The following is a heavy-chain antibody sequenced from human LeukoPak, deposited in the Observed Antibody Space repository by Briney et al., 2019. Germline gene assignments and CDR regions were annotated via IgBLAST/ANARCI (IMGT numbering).Heavy chain of an antibody. CDR1: GGSISSYY. V-gene: IGHV4-59*01. CDR2: IYYSGST. CDR3: ARGYCSSTSCYILPYDAFDI. Sequence: SETLSLTCTVSGGSISSYYWSWIRQPPGKGLEWIGYIYYSGSTNYNPSLKSRVTISVDTSKNQFSLKLSSVTAADTAVYYCARGYCSSTSCYILPYDAFDIWGQGTMVTVSS. J-gene: IGHJ3*02. D-gene: IGHD2-2*02.